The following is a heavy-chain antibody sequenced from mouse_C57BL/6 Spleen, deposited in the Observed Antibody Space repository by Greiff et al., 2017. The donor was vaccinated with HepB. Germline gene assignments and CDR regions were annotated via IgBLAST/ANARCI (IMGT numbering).Heavy chain of an antibody. Sequence: VQLQQSGPELVKPGASVKIPCKASGYSFTDYNMDWVKQSHGKSLEWIGDINPNNGGTIYNQKFKGKATLTVDKSSSTAYMELRSLTSEDAAVYYCARVNSNFGYWYFDVWGTGTTVTVSS. CDR2: INPNNGGT. CDR1: GYSFTDYN. V-gene: IGHV1-18*01. CDR3: ARVNSNFGYWYFDV. D-gene: IGHD2-5*01. J-gene: IGHJ1*03.